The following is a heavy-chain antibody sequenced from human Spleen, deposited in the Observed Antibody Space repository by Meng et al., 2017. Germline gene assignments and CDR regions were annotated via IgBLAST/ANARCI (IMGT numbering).Heavy chain of an antibody. CDR1: GGSTSSYY. CDR3: ARARYSSGWFTDYYFDY. D-gene: IGHD6-19*01. J-gene: IGHJ4*02. V-gene: IGHV4-59*01. CDR2: VSYSGST. Sequence: SETLSLTCTVSGGSTSSYYWSWIRQPPGKGLEWIGYVSYSGSTNYNPSLKSRITISIDTSKNQFSLKLSSVTAADTAVYYCARARYSSGWFTDYYFDYWGQGILVTVSS.